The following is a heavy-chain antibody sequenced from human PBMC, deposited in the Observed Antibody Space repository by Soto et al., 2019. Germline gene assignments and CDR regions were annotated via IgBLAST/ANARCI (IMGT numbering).Heavy chain of an antibody. V-gene: IGHV4-34*01. CDR3: ARGYNVVVPAANYYYYGMDV. D-gene: IGHD2-2*01. J-gene: IGHJ6*02. CDR1: GGSFSCYY. CDR2: INHSGST. Sequence: PSETLSLTCAVYGGSFSCYYWSWIRQPPGKGLEWIGEINHSGSTNYNPSLKSRVTISVDTSKNQFSLKLSSVTAADTAVYYCARGYNVVVPAANYYYYGMDVWGQGTTVTAP.